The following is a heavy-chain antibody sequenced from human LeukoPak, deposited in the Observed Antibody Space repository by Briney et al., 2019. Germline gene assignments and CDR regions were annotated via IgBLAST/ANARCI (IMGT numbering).Heavy chain of an antibody. V-gene: IGHV3-30*04. CDR3: ARGHCSGGSCYEAFYIY. Sequence: GGSLRLSCAASGFTFSSYAMHWVRQAPGKGLEWVAVISYDGSNKYYADSVKGRFTISRDNSKNTLYLQMNGLRAEDTAVYYCARGHCSGGSCYEAFYIYWGQGTLVTVSS. CDR2: ISYDGSNK. CDR1: GFTFSSYA. J-gene: IGHJ4*02. D-gene: IGHD2-15*01.